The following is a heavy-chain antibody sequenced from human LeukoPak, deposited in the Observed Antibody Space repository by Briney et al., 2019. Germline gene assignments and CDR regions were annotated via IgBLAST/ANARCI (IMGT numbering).Heavy chain of an antibody. CDR2: IYYSGST. CDR3: AKDVSGSYYSPPNYFDY. CDR1: GGSISSYY. J-gene: IGHJ4*02. Sequence: KPSETLSLTCTVSGGSISSYYWSWIRQPPGKGLEWIGYIYYSGSTNYNPSLKSRVTISVDTSKNQFSLKLSSVTAADTAIYYCAKDVSGSYYSPPNYFDYWGQGTLVTVSS. V-gene: IGHV4-59*01. D-gene: IGHD1-26*01.